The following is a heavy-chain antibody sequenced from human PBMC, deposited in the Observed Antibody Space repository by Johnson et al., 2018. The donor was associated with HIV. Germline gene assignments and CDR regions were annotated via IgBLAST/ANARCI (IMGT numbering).Heavy chain of an antibody. D-gene: IGHD3-22*01. CDR1: GFIFEDYG. J-gene: IGHJ3*01. CDR3: ARETKCRITLGGVFIKDALDG. Sequence: VQLVESGGGVVRPGGSLRLSCAASGFIFEDYGMSWVRQLPGKGLEWVSGVNWNGGRTVYVDSVKGRFTISRDNAKNSLFLQMNSPRAEDTALYYCARETKCRITLGGVFIKDALDGWGQGTLVTVSS. V-gene: IGHV3-20*04. CDR2: VNWNGGRT.